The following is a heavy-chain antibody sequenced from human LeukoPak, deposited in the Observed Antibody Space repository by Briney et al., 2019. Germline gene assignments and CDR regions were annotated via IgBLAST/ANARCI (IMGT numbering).Heavy chain of an antibody. Sequence: SETLSLTCAVYGGSSSGYYWSWIRQPAGKGLEWIGRIYTSGSTNYNPSLKSRVTMSVDTSKNQFSLKLSSVTAADTAVYYCARGSSSAYYYYYMDVWGKGTTVTISS. J-gene: IGHJ6*03. D-gene: IGHD2-2*01. V-gene: IGHV4-59*10. CDR2: IYTSGST. CDR3: ARGSSSAYYYYYMDV. CDR1: GGSSSGYY.